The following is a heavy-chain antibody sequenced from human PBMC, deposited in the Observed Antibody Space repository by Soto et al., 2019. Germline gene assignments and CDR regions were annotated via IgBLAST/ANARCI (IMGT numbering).Heavy chain of an antibody. CDR2: IKSKTDGGTT. J-gene: IGHJ6*02. D-gene: IGHD6-13*01. CDR1: GFTFSNAW. CDR3: TTTIAAAHLYYYYYGMDV. Sequence: GGSLRLSCAASGFTFSNAWMNWVRQAPGKGLEWVGRIKSKTDGGTTDYAAPVKGRFTISRDDSKNTLYLQMNSLKTEDTAVYYCTTTIAAAHLYYYYYGMDVWGQGTTVTVSS. V-gene: IGHV3-15*07.